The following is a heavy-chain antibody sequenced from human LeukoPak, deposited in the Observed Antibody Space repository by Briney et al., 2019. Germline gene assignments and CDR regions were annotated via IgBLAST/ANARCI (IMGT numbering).Heavy chain of an antibody. D-gene: IGHD1-26*01. CDR2: ISYDGRNQ. CDR1: GFSFTTYG. V-gene: IGHV3-30*18. CDR3: VKDRTINGRSSPFDS. J-gene: IGHJ4*02. Sequence: PGGSLRLSCVASGFSFTTYGMHWVRQAPLKGLEWLAAISYDGRNQNYAGSVKGRFTIFRDNSQNTLYLQMNSLRAEDTALYYCVKDRTINGRSSPFDSWGQGTLVTVSS.